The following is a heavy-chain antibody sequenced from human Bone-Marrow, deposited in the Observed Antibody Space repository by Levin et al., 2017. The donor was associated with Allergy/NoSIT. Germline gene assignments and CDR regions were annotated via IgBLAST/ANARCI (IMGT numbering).Heavy chain of an antibody. Sequence: ASVKVSCNTSGYTFINYGVAWVRQAPGQGLEWMGWISGYNGNTIYAEKFQGRVSMTRDTSTKAFYMHLNGLTSDDTAVYYCARDHSDDMAYWFGPWGQGTLVTVSS. CDR2: ISGYNGNT. V-gene: IGHV1-18*01. CDR3: ARDHSDDMAYWFGP. D-gene: IGHD3-9*01. J-gene: IGHJ5*02. CDR1: GYTFINYG.